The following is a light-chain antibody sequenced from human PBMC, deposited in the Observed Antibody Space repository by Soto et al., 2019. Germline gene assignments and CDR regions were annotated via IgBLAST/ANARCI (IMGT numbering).Light chain of an antibody. J-gene: IGKJ1*01. CDR2: ATS. Sequence: EIVLTQSPGTLSLSPGERATLSCRASQSFSSSYLAWYQQKPGQAPRLLIYATSSRATGIPDRFSGSGSQTDFTLTISRLEPEDFAVYYCQQYGTSPRTFRQGPKVDIK. V-gene: IGKV3-20*01. CDR3: QQYGTSPRT. CDR1: QSFSSSY.